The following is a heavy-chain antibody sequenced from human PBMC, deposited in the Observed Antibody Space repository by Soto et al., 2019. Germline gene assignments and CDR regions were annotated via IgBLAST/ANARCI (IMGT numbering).Heavy chain of an antibody. V-gene: IGHV1-2*04. CDR2: INPNSGGT. CDR3: ARVGYCTNGVCRYYFDY. J-gene: IGHJ4*02. Sequence: GASVKVSCKASGYTFTGYYMHWVRQAPGQGLEWMGWINPNSGGTNYAQKFQGWVTMTRDTSISTAYMELSRLRSDDTAVYYCARVGYCTNGVCRYYFDYWGQGTLVTVSS. D-gene: IGHD2-8*01. CDR1: GYTFTGYY.